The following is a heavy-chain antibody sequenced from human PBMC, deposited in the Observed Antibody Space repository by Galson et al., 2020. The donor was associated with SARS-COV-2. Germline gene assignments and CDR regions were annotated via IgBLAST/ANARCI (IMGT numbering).Heavy chain of an antibody. Sequence: ESGPTLVKPTQTLTLTCTFSGFSLSTSGVGVGWIRQPPGKALEWLTLIYWHDNKRYSPSLKSRLTITKDTSKNQVVLTMTNVDPVDTATYYCARLTYYYDSSGYFGGYYFDSWGQGTLVTVSS. V-gene: IGHV2-5*01. CDR2: IYWHDNK. CDR1: GFSLSTSGVG. D-gene: IGHD3-22*01. J-gene: IGHJ4*02. CDR3: ARLTYYYDSSGYFGGYYFDS.